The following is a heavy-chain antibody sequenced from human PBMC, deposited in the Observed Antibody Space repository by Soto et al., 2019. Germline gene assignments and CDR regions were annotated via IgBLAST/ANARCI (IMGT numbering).Heavy chain of an antibody. J-gene: IGHJ6*03. D-gene: IGHD4-17*01. V-gene: IGHV3-30*18. CDR1: GFTFSSYG. Sequence: GGSLRLSCAASGFTFSSYGMHWVRQAPGKGLEWVAVISYDGSNKYYADSVKGRFTISRDNSKNTLYLQMNSLRAEDTAVYYCAKADRGSDYGDYGYYYYYYMDVWGKGTTVTVSS. CDR3: AKADRGSDYGDYGYYYYYYMDV. CDR2: ISYDGSNK.